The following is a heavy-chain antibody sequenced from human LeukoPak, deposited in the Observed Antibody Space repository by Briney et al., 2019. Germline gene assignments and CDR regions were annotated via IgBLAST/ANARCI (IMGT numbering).Heavy chain of an antibody. J-gene: IGHJ4*02. D-gene: IGHD2-2*01. Sequence: PGGSLRLSCAASGFTFSSYAMHWVRQAPGKGLEYVSAISSNGGSTYYANSVKGRFTISRDNSKNTLYLQMNSLRAEDTAVYYCARERRGYCSSTSCPETGGFIDYWGQGTLVTVSS. CDR2: ISSNGGST. CDR1: GFTFSSYA. CDR3: ARERRGYCSSTSCPETGGFIDY. V-gene: IGHV3-64*01.